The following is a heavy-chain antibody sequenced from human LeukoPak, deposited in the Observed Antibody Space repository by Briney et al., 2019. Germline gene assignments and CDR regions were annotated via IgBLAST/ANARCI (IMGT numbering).Heavy chain of an antibody. CDR2: ISSSSSYI. CDR3: ARGRDRSSPTQDMFY. CDR1: GFTFSSYS. J-gene: IGHJ4*02. V-gene: IGHV3-21*01. Sequence: GGSLRLSCAASGFTFSSYSMNWVRQAPGKGLEWVSSISSSSSYIYYADSVKGRFTISRDNAKNSLYLQMNSLRAEDTAVYYCARGRDRSSPTQDMFYWGQGTLVTVSS. D-gene: IGHD6-6*01.